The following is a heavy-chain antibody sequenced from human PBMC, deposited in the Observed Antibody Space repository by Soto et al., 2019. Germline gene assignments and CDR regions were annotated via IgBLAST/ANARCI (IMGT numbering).Heavy chain of an antibody. CDR3: ARDKRITIFGVVIEGDPTDYYGMDV. V-gene: IGHV4-30-4*01. Sequence: SETLSLTFTVPGGSISSGDYYWSWIRQPPGKGLEWIGYIYYSGSTYYNPSLKSRVTISVDTSKNQFSLKLSSVTAADTAVYYCARDKRITIFGVVIEGDPTDYYGMDVWGQGTTVT. J-gene: IGHJ6*02. D-gene: IGHD3-3*01. CDR2: IYYSGST. CDR1: GGSISSGDYY.